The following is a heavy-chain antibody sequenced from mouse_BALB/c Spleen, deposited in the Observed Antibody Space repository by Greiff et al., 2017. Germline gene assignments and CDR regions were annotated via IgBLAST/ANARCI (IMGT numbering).Heavy chain of an antibody. J-gene: IGHJ2*01. V-gene: IGHV5-6-4*01. CDR3: TRGRYDWDFDY. CDR1: GFTFSSYT. Sequence: EVKLMESGGGLVKPGGSLKLSCAASGFTFSSYTMSWVRQTPEKRLEWVATISSGGSYTYYPDSVKGRFTISRDNAKNTLYLQMSSLKSEDTAMYYCTRGRYDWDFDYWGQGTTLTVSS. D-gene: IGHD2-14*01. CDR2: ISSGGSYT.